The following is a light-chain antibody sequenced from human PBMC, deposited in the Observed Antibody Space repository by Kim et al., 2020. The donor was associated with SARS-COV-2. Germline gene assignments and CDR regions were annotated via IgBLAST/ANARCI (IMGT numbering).Light chain of an antibody. CDR1: RLGDKY. J-gene: IGLJ2*01. CDR3: QAWDSSTVV. CDR2: QDR. Sequence: SYELTQPPSVSVSPGQTANITCSGDRLGDKYACWYHQKPGQSPVLVIYQDRKRPSGIPERFSGSNSGNTATLTISGTQAMDEADYYCQAWDSSTVVFGGG. V-gene: IGLV3-1*01.